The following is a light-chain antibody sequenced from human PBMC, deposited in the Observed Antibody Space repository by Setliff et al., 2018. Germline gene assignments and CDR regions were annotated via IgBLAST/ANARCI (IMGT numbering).Light chain of an antibody. CDR2: DVS. J-gene: IGLJ1*01. V-gene: IGLV2-14*03. CDR1: SSDGGGYNY. CDR3: SSYTSSSTQV. Sequence: QSALAQPASVSGSPGQSITISCTGTSSDGGGYNYVSWYQQHPGKAPKLMIYDVSNRPSGVSNRFSGSKSGNTASLTISGLQAEDEADYYCSSYTSSSTQVFGTGTKGTVL.